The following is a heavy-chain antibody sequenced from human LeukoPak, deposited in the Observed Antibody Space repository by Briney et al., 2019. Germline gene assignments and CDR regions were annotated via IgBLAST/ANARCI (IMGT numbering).Heavy chain of an antibody. CDR1: GYTFTSYY. V-gene: IGHV1-2*02. Sequence: ASVKVSCKASGYTFTSYYMHWVRQAPGQGLEWMGWINPNSGGTNYAQKFQGRVTMTRDTSISTAYMELSRLRSDDTAVYYCARDLLGTMVRGTWGQGTMVTVSS. CDR3: ARDLLGTMVRGT. CDR2: INPNSGGT. J-gene: IGHJ3*01. D-gene: IGHD3-10*01.